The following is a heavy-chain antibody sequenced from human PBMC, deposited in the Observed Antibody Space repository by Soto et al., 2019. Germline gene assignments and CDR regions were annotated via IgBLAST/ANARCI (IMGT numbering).Heavy chain of an antibody. Sequence: QVQLQESGPGLVKPSETLSLTCTVSGASISSGSHYWSWIRQPPGKGLEWIGYIYHTGRTNYNPSLHSRVTMSVDTSKNQFSLKLNSVTAADPAVYYCTRGGSIAAAVVDSWGQGTLVTVSS. J-gene: IGHJ5*01. CDR2: IYHTGRT. V-gene: IGHV4-61*01. CDR1: GASISSGSHY. D-gene: IGHD6-13*01. CDR3: TRGGSIAAAVVDS.